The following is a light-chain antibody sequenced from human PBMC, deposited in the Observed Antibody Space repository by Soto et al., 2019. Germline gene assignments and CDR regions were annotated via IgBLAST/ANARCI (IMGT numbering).Light chain of an antibody. CDR1: QSVSSY. CDR2: DAS. Sequence: EIVLTQSPATLSLSPGERATLSCRASQSVSSYLAWYQQKPGQAPRLLIYDASNRATGIQARFSGSGSGTDFTLTISSLEPEDCAVYYCQQRSNWRTFGQGTKVEIK. V-gene: IGKV3-11*01. J-gene: IGKJ1*01. CDR3: QQRSNWRT.